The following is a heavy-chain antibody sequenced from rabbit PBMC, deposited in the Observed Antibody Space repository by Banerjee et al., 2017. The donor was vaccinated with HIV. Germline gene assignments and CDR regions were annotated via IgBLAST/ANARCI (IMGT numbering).Heavy chain of an antibody. V-gene: IGHV1S43*01. J-gene: IGHJ4*01. Sequence: QQQLVESGGGLVQPGASLTLTCTASGIDFSSYYYMCWVRQAPGKGLEWIACIATISSVSTYYARWAKGRFAISSDNAQNTVFLQMTSLTASDTATYFCARGYSTNTGYYYFNLWGQGTLVTVS. CDR2: IATISSVST. CDR3: ARGYSTNTGYYYFNL. D-gene: IGHD1-1*01. CDR1: GIDFSSYYY.